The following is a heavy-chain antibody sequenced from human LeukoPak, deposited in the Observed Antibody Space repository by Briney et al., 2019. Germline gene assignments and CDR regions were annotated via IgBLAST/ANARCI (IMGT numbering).Heavy chain of an antibody. Sequence: PSETLSLTCTVSGGSISSYYWSWIRQPPGKGLEWIGYIYYSGSTNYNPSLKSRVTISVDTSKNQFSLKLSSVTAADTAVYYCARSDEWLVGYFDYWGQGTLVTVSS. D-gene: IGHD6-19*01. CDR3: ARSDEWLVGYFDY. CDR2: IYYSGST. CDR1: GGSISSYY. V-gene: IGHV4-59*01. J-gene: IGHJ4*02.